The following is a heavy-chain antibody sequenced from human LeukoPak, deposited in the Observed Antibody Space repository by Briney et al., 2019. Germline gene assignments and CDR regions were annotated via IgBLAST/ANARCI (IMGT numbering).Heavy chain of an antibody. CDR3: AREEAAAAVPYYYYYYMDV. D-gene: IGHD6-13*01. CDR1: GGTFSSYA. V-gene: IGHV1-69*05. CDR2: IIPIFGTA. J-gene: IGHJ6*03. Sequence: ASVKVSCKASGGTFSSYAISWVRQAPGQGLEWMGRIIPIFGTANYAQKFQGRVTITTDESTSTAYMELSSLRSEDTAVYYCAREEAAAAVPYYYYYYMDVWGKGTTVTVSS.